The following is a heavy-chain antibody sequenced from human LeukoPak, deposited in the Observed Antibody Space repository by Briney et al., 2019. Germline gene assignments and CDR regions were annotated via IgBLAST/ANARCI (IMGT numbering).Heavy chain of an antibody. J-gene: IGHJ2*01. V-gene: IGHV4-59*12. Sequence: SETLSLTCAVYGGSFSGDFWSWIRQSPGKGLEWIGYIYYSGSTNYNPSLKSRVTMSVDTSKKQFSLKLSSVTAADTAVYYCARVSSSWYQDWYFDLWGRGTLVTVSS. CDR2: IYYSGST. D-gene: IGHD6-13*01. CDR1: GGSFSGDF. CDR3: ARVSSSWYQDWYFDL.